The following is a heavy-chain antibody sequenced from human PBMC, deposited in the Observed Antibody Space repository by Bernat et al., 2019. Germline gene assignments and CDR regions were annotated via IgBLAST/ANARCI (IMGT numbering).Heavy chain of an antibody. CDR2: IYYSGST. J-gene: IGHJ3*02. V-gene: IGHV4-39*01. Sequence: QLQLQESGPGLVKPSETLSLTCTVSGGSISSSSYYWGWIRQPPGKGLEWIGSIYYSGSTYYNPSLKSRVTISVDTSKNQFSLKLSSVTAADTAVYYCGTYDSSGYYYFAFDSCGQGTMVTVSS. D-gene: IGHD3-22*01. CDR3: GTYDSSGYYYFAFDS. CDR1: GGSISSSSYY.